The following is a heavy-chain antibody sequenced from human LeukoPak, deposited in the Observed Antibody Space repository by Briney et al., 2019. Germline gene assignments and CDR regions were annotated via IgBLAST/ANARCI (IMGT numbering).Heavy chain of an antibody. D-gene: IGHD2-2*01. J-gene: IGHJ5*02. Sequence: SETLSLTCTVSGGSISSSSYYWGWFRQPPGKGLEWIGSIYYSGSTYYNPSLKSRVTISVDTSKNQFSLKLSSVTAADMAVYYCARVYCSSTSCYPGYNWFDPWGQGTLVTVSS. CDR3: ARVYCSSTSCYPGYNWFDP. CDR2: IYYSGST. CDR1: GGSISSSSYY. V-gene: IGHV4-39*07.